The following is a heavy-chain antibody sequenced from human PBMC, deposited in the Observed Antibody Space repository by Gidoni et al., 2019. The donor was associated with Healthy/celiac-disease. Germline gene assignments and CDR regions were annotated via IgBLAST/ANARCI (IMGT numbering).Heavy chain of an antibody. J-gene: IGHJ4*02. V-gene: IGHV5-51*01. CDR3: ARSLERFYYFDY. CDR2: IDPCDSDT. Sequence: ELPLVQSGAEVKHPGEALKRSCKGSGYSFTSYWIGWVRQMPGKGLEWMGIIDPCDSDTRYSPSFQGQVTISADKSISTAYLQWSSLKASDTAMYYCARSLERFYYFDYWGQGTLVTVSS. CDR1: GYSFTSYW.